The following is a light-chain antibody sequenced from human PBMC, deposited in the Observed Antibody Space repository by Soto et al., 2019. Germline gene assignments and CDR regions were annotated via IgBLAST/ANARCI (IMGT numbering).Light chain of an antibody. J-gene: IGLJ2*01. Sequence: QSVLTQPPSVSAAPGQKVTISCSGSSSNIGSNYVSWYQQFPRTAPKILIHDNNERLSGIPDRFSGSKSGTSATLVITGLQTGDEADYYCGTWDDSLREVGFGGGTKLTVL. CDR3: GTWDDSLREVG. CDR2: DNN. CDR1: SSNIGSNY. V-gene: IGLV1-51*01.